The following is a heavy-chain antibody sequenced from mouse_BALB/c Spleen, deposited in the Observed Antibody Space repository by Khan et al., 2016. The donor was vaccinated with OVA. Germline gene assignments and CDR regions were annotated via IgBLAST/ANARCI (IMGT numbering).Heavy chain of an antibody. CDR2: ISSSDST. D-gene: IGHD2-14*01. J-gene: IGHJ2*01. CDR1: GDSITSGY. CDR3: ARWNYRYDGYLDY. V-gene: IGHV3-8*02. Sequence: EVQLQESGPSLVKPSQTLSLTCSVTGDSITSGYWNWIRKFPWNKLEYMGYISSSDSTFYNPSLKSRISITRDTSKNQASLQWNSWTNEDTATYYCARWNYRYDGYLDYWGQGTTLTVSS.